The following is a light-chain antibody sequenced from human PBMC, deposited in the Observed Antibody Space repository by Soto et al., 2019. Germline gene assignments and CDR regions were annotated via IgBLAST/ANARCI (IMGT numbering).Light chain of an antibody. Sequence: DIEMTQSPLSLPVTPGEPASISCRSSQSLLHSNGYNYLDWYLQKPGQSPQLLIYLGSNRASGVPDRFSGSGSGTDFTLKISRVEAEDVGVYYCMQALQTSWTFGQGTKVDI. CDR3: MQALQTSWT. CDR2: LGS. V-gene: IGKV2-28*01. J-gene: IGKJ1*01. CDR1: QSLLHSNGYNY.